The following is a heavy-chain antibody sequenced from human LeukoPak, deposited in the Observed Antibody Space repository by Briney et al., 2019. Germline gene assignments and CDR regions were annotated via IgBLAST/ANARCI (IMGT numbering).Heavy chain of an antibody. CDR1: GFTFSSYG. Sequence: GGSLRLSCAASGFTFSSYGMHWVRQAPGKGLEWVAFIRYDGSNKYYADSVKGRFTISRDNSKNTLYLQMNSLRAEDTAVYYCAKDSITGVSHPGWFDPWGQGILVTVSS. V-gene: IGHV3-30*02. CDR3: AKDSITGVSHPGWFDP. D-gene: IGHD6-13*01. CDR2: IRYDGSNK. J-gene: IGHJ5*02.